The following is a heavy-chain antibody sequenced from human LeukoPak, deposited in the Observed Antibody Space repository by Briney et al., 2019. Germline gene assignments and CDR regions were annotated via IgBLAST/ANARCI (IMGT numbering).Heavy chain of an antibody. CDR1: EFAFSTYW. J-gene: IGHJ6*03. CDR3: ARVSAGYYMDV. CDR2: INSDVSST. V-gene: IGHV3-74*01. Sequence: GGSLRLSCAASEFAFSTYWMHRVPRAPGQGLVWVSLINSDVSSTSSAASVKGRFTTPRDNAKDTLYLQVDSLRAEDMAVYYCARVSAGYYMDVWGKGTTVTVSS.